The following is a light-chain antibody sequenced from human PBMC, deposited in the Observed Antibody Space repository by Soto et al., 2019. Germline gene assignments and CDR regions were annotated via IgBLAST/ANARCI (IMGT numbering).Light chain of an antibody. CDR3: QPYNSYSEA. CDR1: ETVATN. J-gene: IGKJ1*01. CDR2: GAS. Sequence: TQSPATLAVAPGKRAALSGWASETVATNLAWYQQKPGQAPRLLISGASTRAAGISDRFSGSGSGTDFTLTICSLPPYAFATYYCQPYNSYSEAFRQGTKVDIK. V-gene: IGKV3-15*01.